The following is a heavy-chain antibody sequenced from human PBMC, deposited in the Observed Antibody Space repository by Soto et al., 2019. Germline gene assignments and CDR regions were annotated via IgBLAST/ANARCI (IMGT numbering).Heavy chain of an antibody. CDR1: GFTFSTFW. D-gene: IGHD3-3*01. J-gene: IGHJ6*03. V-gene: IGHV3-7*01. Sequence: EVQLVESGGGLVQPGGSLRLSCAASGFTFSTFWMSWVRQAPGKGLEWVANIKKDGSEKYYVDSVKGRFTISRDNAENSPYLKRNSLRGEDTAVYYCARGKRDFFYTGGRYYYFYYMDVWGKGTTVAVSS. CDR3: ARGKRDFFYTGGRYYYFYYMDV. CDR2: IKKDGSEK.